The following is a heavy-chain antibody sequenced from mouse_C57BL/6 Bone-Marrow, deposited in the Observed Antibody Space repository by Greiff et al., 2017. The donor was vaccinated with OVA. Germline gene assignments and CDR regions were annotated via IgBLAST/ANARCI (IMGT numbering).Heavy chain of an antibody. J-gene: IGHJ3*01. CDR3: ARTVVGGDWFAY. Sequence: QVQLQQPGAELVKPGASVKLSCKASGYTFTSYWMHWVKQRPGQGLEWIGMIHPNSGSTNYNEKFKSKATLPVDKSSSTAYMQLSSLTSEDAAVYYCARTVVGGDWFAYWGQGTLVTVSA. CDR1: GYTFTSYW. V-gene: IGHV1-64*01. D-gene: IGHD1-1*01. CDR2: IHPNSGST.